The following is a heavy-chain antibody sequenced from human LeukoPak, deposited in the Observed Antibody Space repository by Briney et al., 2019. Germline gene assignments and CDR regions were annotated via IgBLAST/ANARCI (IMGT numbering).Heavy chain of an antibody. J-gene: IGHJ4*03. D-gene: IGHD3-16*01. V-gene: IGHV3-23*01. Sequence: GGSLRLSCDFSGFTLSNYDMTWVRQAPGKGLEWVSSISASGGSTYYVDSVKGRFTISSDNSNKMVYLQMNNLRVEDTALYYFAKPGAGFGKPFDYWGQGTPVPVFS. CDR3: AKPGAGFGKPFDY. CDR2: ISASGGST. CDR1: GFTLSNYD.